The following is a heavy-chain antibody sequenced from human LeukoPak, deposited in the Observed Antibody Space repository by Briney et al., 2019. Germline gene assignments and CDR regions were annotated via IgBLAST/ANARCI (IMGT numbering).Heavy chain of an antibody. CDR3: ARQGSYYYDSMGAFDI. Sequence: PSETLSLTCTVSGGSISSGSYYWSWIRQPAGKGLEWIGRIYTSGSTNYNPSLKSRVTISVDTSKNQFSLKLSSVTAADTAVYYCARQGSYYYDSMGAFDIWGQGTMVTVSS. CDR1: GGSISSGSYY. J-gene: IGHJ3*02. D-gene: IGHD3-22*01. CDR2: IYTSGST. V-gene: IGHV4-61*02.